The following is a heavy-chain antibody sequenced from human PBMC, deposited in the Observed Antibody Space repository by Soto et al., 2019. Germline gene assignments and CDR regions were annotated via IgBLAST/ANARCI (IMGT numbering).Heavy chain of an antibody. D-gene: IGHD2-21*01. CDR3: ARSGGGAEDY. Sequence: QVQLVESGGGVVQPGRSLRLSCAASGFTFSSYAMHWVRQAPGKGLEWVAVISYDGSNKYYADSVKGRFAISRDNSKNTLYLQMNSLRAEDTAVYYWARSGGGAEDYWGQGTLVTVSS. V-gene: IGHV3-30*09. CDR1: GFTFSSYA. J-gene: IGHJ4*02. CDR2: ISYDGSNK.